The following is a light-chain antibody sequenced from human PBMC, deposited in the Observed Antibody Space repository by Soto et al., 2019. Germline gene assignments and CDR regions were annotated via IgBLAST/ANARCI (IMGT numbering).Light chain of an antibody. J-gene: IGLJ2*01. CDR1: SSDVGDYNS. CDR3: SSYTTSSTLV. Sequence: QSALTQPASVSGSPGQSITISCTGTSSDVGDYNSVSWYQQHPGKAPKLMIYDVSVRPSGVSNRFSGSKSGNTASLTISGLQAEDEADYYCSSYTTSSTLVFGGGTKVTVL. CDR2: DVS. V-gene: IGLV2-14*03.